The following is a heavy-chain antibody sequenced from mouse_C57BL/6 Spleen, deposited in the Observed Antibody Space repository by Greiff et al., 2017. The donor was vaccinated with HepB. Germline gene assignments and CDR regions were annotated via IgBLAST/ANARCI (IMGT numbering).Heavy chain of an antibody. J-gene: IGHJ1*03. CDR3: AREKLAPFYWYFDV. D-gene: IGHD4-1*01. CDR2: IYPGSGNT. Sequence: QVQLQQSGAELVRPGASVKLSCKASGYTFTDYYINWVKQRPGQGLEWIARIYPGSGNTYYNEKFKGKATLTAEKSSSTAYMQLSSLTSEDSAVYFCAREKLAPFYWYFDVWGTGTTVTVSS. CDR1: GYTFTDYY. V-gene: IGHV1-76*01.